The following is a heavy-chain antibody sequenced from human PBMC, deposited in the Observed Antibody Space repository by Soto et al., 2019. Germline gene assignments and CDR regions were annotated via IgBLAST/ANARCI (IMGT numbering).Heavy chain of an antibody. CDR1: GGSISSGGYY. V-gene: IGHV4-31*03. D-gene: IGHD3-3*01. CDR3: ARAAYYDFWSGYYGRCYFDY. J-gene: IGHJ4*02. Sequence: SETLSLTCTVSGGSISSGGYYWSWIRQHPGKGLEWIGYIYYSGSTYYNPSLKSRVTISVDTSKNQFSLKLSSVTAADTAVYYCARAAYYDFWSGYYGRCYFDYWGQGTLVTVSS. CDR2: IYYSGST.